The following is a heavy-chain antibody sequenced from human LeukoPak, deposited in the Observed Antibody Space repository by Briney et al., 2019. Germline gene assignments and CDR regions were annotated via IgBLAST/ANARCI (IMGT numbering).Heavy chain of an antibody. CDR2: ISDSGGST. CDR3: AKRGVVIRVILVGFHKEAYYFES. CDR1: GITLSNYG. J-gene: IGHJ4*02. Sequence: GGSLRLSCAVSGITLSNYGMSWVRQAPGKGLEWVAGISDSGGSTKYTDSVKVRFTISRDNPKNTLFLQMNSLRAEDTAVYFCAKRGVVIRVILVGFHKEAYYFESWGQGALVTVSS. D-gene: IGHD3/OR15-3a*01. V-gene: IGHV3-23*01.